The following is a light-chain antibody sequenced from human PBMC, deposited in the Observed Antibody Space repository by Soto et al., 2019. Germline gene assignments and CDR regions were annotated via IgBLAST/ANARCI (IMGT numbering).Light chain of an antibody. Sequence: EIVLTQSPGTLSLSPGERATLSCRASQTVSSARLAWFQQKPGQAPRLLIYGASSRAPGIPDRFSGSGSETDFTLTITRLESEDFAVYSCHQYGSSPWTVGQGTKVDI. V-gene: IGKV3-20*01. CDR1: QTVSSAR. CDR2: GAS. J-gene: IGKJ1*01. CDR3: HQYGSSPWT.